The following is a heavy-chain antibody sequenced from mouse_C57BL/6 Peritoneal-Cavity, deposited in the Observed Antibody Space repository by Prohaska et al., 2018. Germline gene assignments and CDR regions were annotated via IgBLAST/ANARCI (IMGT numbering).Heavy chain of an antibody. D-gene: IGHD1-1*01. V-gene: IGHV1-75*01. CDR2: IFPGSGST. Sequence: QVQLQQSGPELVKPGASVKIYCKASGYTFTDYYINGVKQRPGQGLEWIGWIFPGSGSTYYNEKFKDKVILTVDNSSSTAYMLLSSLTSEDSAVYFCARGQFITTVVAFDYWGQGTTLTVSS. CDR3: ARGQFITTVVAFDY. CDR1: GYTFTDYY. J-gene: IGHJ2*01.